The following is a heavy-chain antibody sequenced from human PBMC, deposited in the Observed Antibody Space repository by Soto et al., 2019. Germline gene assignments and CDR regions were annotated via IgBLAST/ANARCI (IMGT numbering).Heavy chain of an antibody. CDR3: ARERAPGIAAAGTVWFDP. CDR1: GYTFTSYG. J-gene: IGHJ5*02. D-gene: IGHD6-13*01. V-gene: IGHV1-18*04. Sequence: QVQLVQSGAEVKKPGASVKVSCKASGYTFTSYGISWVRQAPGQGLEWMGWISAYNGNPNYAQKVQGRVIMTTDPSTSTAYMELMSLRSDDTAVYYCARERAPGIAAAGTVWFDPWGQGTLVTVSS. CDR2: ISAYNGNP.